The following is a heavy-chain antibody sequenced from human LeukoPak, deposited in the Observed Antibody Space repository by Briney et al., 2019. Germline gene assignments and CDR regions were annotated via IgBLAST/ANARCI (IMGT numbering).Heavy chain of an antibody. Sequence: PGGSLTLSCAVSGITLSNYGMSWVRQAPGKGLEWVAVISGSGGSTNYADSVKGLFTISRDNPKNTLFLQMKSLRAEDTAVYFCAKRGVVIRVILVGFHKAAYYFDSWGQGALVTVSS. CDR2: ISGSGGST. D-gene: IGHD3-22*01. J-gene: IGHJ4*02. V-gene: IGHV3-23*01. CDR3: AKRGVVIRVILVGFHKAAYYFDS. CDR1: GITLSNYG.